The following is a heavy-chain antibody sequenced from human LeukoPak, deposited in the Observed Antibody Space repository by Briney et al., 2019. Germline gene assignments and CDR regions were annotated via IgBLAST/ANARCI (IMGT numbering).Heavy chain of an antibody. CDR3: ATRGRSGYYYGMDV. CDR2: LSSRGTT. V-gene: IGHV3-66*01. Sequence: GGSLRLSCAASGFLVSNNYMSWARQAPGKGLEWVAILSSRGTTNYADSVKGRFSISRDNSQNTLYHQMNSLRAEDTAVYYCATRGRSGYYYGMDVWGQGTTVTVSS. D-gene: IGHD1-26*01. J-gene: IGHJ6*02. CDR1: GFLVSNNY.